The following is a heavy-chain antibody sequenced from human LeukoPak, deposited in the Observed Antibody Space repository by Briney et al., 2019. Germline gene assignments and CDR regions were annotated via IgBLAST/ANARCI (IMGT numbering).Heavy chain of an antibody. Sequence: SGTLSLTCAVSGGSISSSNWWSWVRQPPGKGLEWIGEIYHSGSTNYNPSLKSRVTISVDKSKNQFSLKLSSVTAADTAVYYCARWVPPLRPYYYDSSGYSHLGFDPWGQGTLVTVSS. CDR2: IYHSGST. J-gene: IGHJ5*02. D-gene: IGHD3-22*01. CDR1: GGSISSSNW. CDR3: ARWVPPLRPYYYDSSGYSHLGFDP. V-gene: IGHV4-4*02.